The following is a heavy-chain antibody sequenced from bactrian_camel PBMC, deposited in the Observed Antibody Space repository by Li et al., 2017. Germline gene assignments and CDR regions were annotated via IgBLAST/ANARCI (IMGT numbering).Heavy chain of an antibody. CDR3: AAARHVYRDSSYALDYQRYND. D-gene: IGHD1*01. CDR1: GNTRSRNV. CDR2: IYTDVGST. Sequence: QVQLVESGGGSVQTGGSLRLSCVLSGNTRSRNVMGWFRQVPRKEREAVAAIYTDVGSTYYADSVKGRFTISQDNAANTVYLQMNSLKPDDTGMYYCAAARHVYRDSSYALDYQRYNDWGQGTQVTVS. J-gene: IGHJ4*01. V-gene: IGHV3S54*01.